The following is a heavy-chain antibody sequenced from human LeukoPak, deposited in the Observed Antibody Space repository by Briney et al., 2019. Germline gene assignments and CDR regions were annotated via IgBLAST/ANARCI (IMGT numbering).Heavy chain of an antibody. CDR3: ARLSKGRYFDYIFDY. J-gene: IGHJ4*02. Sequence: SETLSLTCTVSGGSVSSTEFYWGWIRQPPGKGLQWIGNIYYTGSTYYNPSLNSRVTMSVDTSQNQISLKMTSVTAADTAVYYCARLSKGRYFDYIFDYWGQGTIVTVSS. V-gene: IGHV4-39*01. CDR1: GGSVSSTEFY. D-gene: IGHD3-9*01. CDR2: IYYTGST.